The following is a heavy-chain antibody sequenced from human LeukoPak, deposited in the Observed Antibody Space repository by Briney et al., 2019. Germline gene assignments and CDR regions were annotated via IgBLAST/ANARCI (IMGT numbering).Heavy chain of an antibody. CDR1: GFTFSAYA. J-gene: IGHJ6*03. Sequence: GGSLRLSCAASGFTFSAYAMTWVRQAPGKGLEWVSGISGHGGSTFYANSVKGRFTISRDNSKNTLYLQMNSLRAEETAVYYCARAPTLLADYPQNYYMDVWGKGTTVTVSS. D-gene: IGHD5-12*01. V-gene: IGHV3-23*01. CDR2: ISGHGGST. CDR3: ARAPTLLADYPQNYYMDV.